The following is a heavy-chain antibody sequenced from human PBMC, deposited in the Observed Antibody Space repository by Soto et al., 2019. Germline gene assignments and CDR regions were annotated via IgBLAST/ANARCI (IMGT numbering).Heavy chain of an antibody. J-gene: IGHJ4*02. D-gene: IGHD1-26*01. Sequence: GGSLRLSCAASGFTFSSYEMNWVRQAPGKGLEWVSYISSSGGTIHNADSVKGRLTISRDNAKNSLYLQMNSLRAEDTAVYYCARDRRGGNYASSPHSDFWGQGTLVTVSS. V-gene: IGHV3-48*03. CDR3: ARDRRGGNYASSPHSDF. CDR2: ISSSGGTI. CDR1: GFTFSSYE.